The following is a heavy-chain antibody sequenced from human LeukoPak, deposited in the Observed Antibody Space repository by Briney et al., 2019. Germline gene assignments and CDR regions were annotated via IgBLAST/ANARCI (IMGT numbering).Heavy chain of an antibody. V-gene: IGHV3-21*01. CDR2: ISTSSSYI. CDR3: ARETTPEGFDY. J-gene: IGHJ4*02. Sequence: TGGSLRLSCAASGFIFSSYNMSWVRQAPGKGLEWVSSISTSSSYIYYADSVRGRFTISRDNAKNSLYLQMNSLRAEDTAVYYCARETTPEGFDYWGQGTLVTVSS. D-gene: IGHD1-14*01. CDR1: GFIFSSYN.